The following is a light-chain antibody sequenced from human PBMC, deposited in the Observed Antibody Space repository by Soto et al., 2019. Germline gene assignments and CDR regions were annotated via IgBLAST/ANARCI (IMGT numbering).Light chain of an antibody. CDR1: ESVLYSSNNKNY. J-gene: IGKJ4*01. CDR2: WAS. V-gene: IGKV4-1*01. Sequence: DIVMTQSPDSLAVSLGERATINCKSSESVLYSSNNKNYLAWYQQKPGQPPKXXXYWASTRESGVPDRFSGSGSGTDGTLTISSLKEEDGALYYCQQYYSLPLIFGGGTKVDIK. CDR3: QQYYSLPLI.